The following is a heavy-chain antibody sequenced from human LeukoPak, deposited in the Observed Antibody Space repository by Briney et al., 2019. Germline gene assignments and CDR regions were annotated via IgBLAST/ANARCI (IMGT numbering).Heavy chain of an antibody. V-gene: IGHV4-59*08. Sequence: SETLSLTCTVSGGSISSYYWSWIRQPPGKGLEWIGYIYYSGSTNYNPSLKSRVTISVDTSKNQFSLKLSSVTAADTAVYYCARLYGDYDYWGQGTLVTVSS. J-gene: IGHJ4*02. CDR1: GGSISSYY. CDR2: IYYSGST. D-gene: IGHD4-17*01. CDR3: ARLYGDYDY.